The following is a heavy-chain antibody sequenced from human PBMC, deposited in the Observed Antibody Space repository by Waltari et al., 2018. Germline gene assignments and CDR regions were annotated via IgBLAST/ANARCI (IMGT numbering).Heavy chain of an antibody. J-gene: IGHJ6*02. CDR3: AKIKEPNLRSYWYGMDV. D-gene: IGHD1-1*01. Sequence: EVQLLESGGGLVQPGGSLRLSCTASRFIFNDFAMSWVRQAPGKGLEWVSSISGSGASRYYADSVEGRFTISRDNSKNTLYLQMNSLRAEDTAVYYCAKIKEPNLRSYWYGMDVWGQGTTVIVSS. CDR2: ISGSGASR. CDR1: RFIFNDFA. V-gene: IGHV3-23*01.